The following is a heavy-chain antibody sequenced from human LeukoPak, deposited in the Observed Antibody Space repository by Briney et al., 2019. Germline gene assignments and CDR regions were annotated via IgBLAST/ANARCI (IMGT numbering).Heavy chain of an antibody. V-gene: IGHV4-28*03. CDR1: GYSISSSNW. CDR2: IYYSGST. J-gene: IGHJ4*02. Sequence: SDTLSLTCAVSGYSISSSNWWGWIRQPPGKGLEWTGYIYYSGSTNYNPSLKSRVTISVDTSKNQFSLKLSSVTAADTAIYYCARAVSGRFDYWGQGTLVTVSS. D-gene: IGHD6-19*01. CDR3: ARAVSGRFDY.